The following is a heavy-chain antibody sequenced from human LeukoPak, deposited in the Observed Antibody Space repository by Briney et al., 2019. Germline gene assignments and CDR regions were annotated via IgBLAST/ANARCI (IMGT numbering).Heavy chain of an antibody. CDR2: IKQDGSEK. Sequence: GGSLRLSCTSSRFTFSSYWMSWVRQAPGKGLEWVANIKQDGSEKNYVDSVRGRFTISRDNAKNSLYLEMNSLRAEDTAVYYCARDPLWGGSGSYYGHWGQGTLVTVSS. CDR3: ARDPLWGGSGSYYGH. D-gene: IGHD3-10*01. V-gene: IGHV3-7*03. J-gene: IGHJ4*02. CDR1: RFTFSSYW.